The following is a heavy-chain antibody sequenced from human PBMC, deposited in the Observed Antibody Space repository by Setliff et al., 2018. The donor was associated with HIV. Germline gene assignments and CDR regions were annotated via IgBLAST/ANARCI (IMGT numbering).Heavy chain of an antibody. J-gene: IGHJ4*02. Sequence: PSETLSLTCAVHGGPLTDHYWNWIRQSPGKGLEWIAEVHHNGYLNYTPSLKSRVTISRDPSKRQFSLRMTSVTAADTAVYYCAIFFVASVTTQDHWGQGTLVTVSS. CDR3: AIFFVASVTTQDH. D-gene: IGHD4-17*01. CDR2: VHHNGYL. V-gene: IGHV4-34*01. CDR1: GGPLTDHY.